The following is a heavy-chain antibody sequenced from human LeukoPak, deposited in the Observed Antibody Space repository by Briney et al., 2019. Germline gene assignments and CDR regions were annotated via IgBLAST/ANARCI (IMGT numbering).Heavy chain of an antibody. Sequence: ESGGSLRLSCESSGFIFSTYWMAWVRQAPGEGLEWVANISPDGSATYYVDSVKGRFIITRDNAKQSLFLQMNNLRAEETAVYHCVRWGMEAGMSDWGQGTLVTVSS. D-gene: IGHD6-19*01. J-gene: IGHJ4*02. CDR1: GFIFSTYW. CDR3: VRWGMEAGMSD. V-gene: IGHV3-7*01. CDR2: ISPDGSAT.